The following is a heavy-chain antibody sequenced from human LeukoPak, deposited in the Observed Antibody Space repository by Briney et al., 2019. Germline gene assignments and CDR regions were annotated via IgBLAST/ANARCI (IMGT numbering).Heavy chain of an antibody. V-gene: IGHV1-18*01. CDR3: ARDRSYYDSSGFDY. CDR1: GYTFTSYG. Sequence: PWASVKVSCKASGYTFTSYGISLVRQAPGQGLEWMGWISAYNGNTNYAQKLQGRVTMTTDTSTSTAYMELRSLRSDDTAVYYCARDRSYYDSSGFDYWGQGTLVTVSS. D-gene: IGHD3-22*01. CDR2: ISAYNGNT. J-gene: IGHJ4*02.